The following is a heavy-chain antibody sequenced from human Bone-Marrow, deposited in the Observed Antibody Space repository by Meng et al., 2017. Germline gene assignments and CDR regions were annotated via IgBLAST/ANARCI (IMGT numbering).Heavy chain of an antibody. CDR2: IRSKANSYAT. J-gene: IGHJ4*02. CDR1: GFTFSGSA. D-gene: IGHD4-17*01. V-gene: IGHV3-73*02. Sequence: EVRLVESGGGLVHAGGSLKLSCAASGFTFSGSAMHWVRQASGKGLEWVGRIRSKANSYATAYAASVKGRFTISRDDSKNTAYLQMNSLKTEDTAVYYCTLTVTTQFDYWGQGTLVTVSS. CDR3: TLTVTTQFDY.